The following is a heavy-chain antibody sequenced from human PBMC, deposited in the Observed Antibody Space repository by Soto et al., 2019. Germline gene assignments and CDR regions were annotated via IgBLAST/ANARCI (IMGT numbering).Heavy chain of an antibody. CDR1: GGSITSSNYY. D-gene: IGHD3-3*01. V-gene: IGHV4-39*01. Sequence: SETLSLTCTVSGGSITSSNYYWGWIRQPPGQGLQWIGNVYYNGFTYYNPPLKNRVTISVDTSKNHFSLKLTSVTAADTAVYYCARQDDFWSGSNWFDPWGQGTLVTVS. CDR3: ARQDDFWSGSNWFDP. CDR2: VYYNGFT. J-gene: IGHJ5*02.